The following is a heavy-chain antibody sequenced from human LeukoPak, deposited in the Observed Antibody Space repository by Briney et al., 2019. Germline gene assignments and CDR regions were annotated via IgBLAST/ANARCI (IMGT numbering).Heavy chain of an antibody. J-gene: IGHJ4*02. CDR3: ARDPNWGPYDS. CDR2: INPNSGAT. V-gene: IGHV1-2*02. CDR1: GYSFTDYY. D-gene: IGHD7-27*01. Sequence: EAPVKVSCKASGYSFTDYYIHWVRQAPGQGLEWMGSINPNSGATNYARKFRGRVTMTRDTSINTVYMELSRLRSDDTAVYYCARDPNWGPYDSWGQGTLVTVSS.